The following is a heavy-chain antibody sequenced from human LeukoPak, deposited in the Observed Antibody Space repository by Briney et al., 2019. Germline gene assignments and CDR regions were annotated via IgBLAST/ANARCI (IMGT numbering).Heavy chain of an antibody. CDR2: INHSGST. Sequence: PSETLSLTCAVYGGSFSGYYWSWIRQPPGKGLEWIGEINHSGSTNYNPSLESRVTISVDTSKNQFSLKLSSVTAADTAVYYCARHGYSSGWYAGVMFDYWGQGTLVTVSS. CDR3: ARHGYSSGWYAGVMFDY. J-gene: IGHJ4*02. CDR1: GGSFSGYY. V-gene: IGHV4-34*01. D-gene: IGHD6-19*01.